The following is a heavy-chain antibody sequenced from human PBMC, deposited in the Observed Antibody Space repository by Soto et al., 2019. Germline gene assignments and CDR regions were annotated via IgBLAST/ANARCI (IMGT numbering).Heavy chain of an antibody. CDR2: ISYDGSNK. CDR3: AKELQSADDFWSGYWGYYYYGMDV. CDR1: GFTFSSYG. V-gene: IGHV3-30*18. D-gene: IGHD3-3*01. Sequence: RLSCAASGFTFSSYGMHWVRQAPGKGLEWVAVISYDGSNKYYADSVKGRFTISRDNSKNTLYLQMNSLRAEDTAVYYCAKELQSADDFWSGYWGYYYYGMDVWGQGTTVTVSS. J-gene: IGHJ6*02.